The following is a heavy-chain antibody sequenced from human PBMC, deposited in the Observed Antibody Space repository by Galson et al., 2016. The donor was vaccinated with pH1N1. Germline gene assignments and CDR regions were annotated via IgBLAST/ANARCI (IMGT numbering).Heavy chain of an antibody. V-gene: IGHV1-2*02. D-gene: IGHD2-8*01. Sequence: SVKVSCKASGYTFSGYYINWLRQAPGQGLEWLGWINPHSGGINYAQEFQGRVTMTSDTSITTAFLELSRLTSDDTAIYYCARIFHCTSGTCDRRKFDYWGQGTLVTVSS. CDR3: ARIFHCTSGTCDRRKFDY. J-gene: IGHJ4*02. CDR2: INPHSGGI. CDR1: GYTFSGYY.